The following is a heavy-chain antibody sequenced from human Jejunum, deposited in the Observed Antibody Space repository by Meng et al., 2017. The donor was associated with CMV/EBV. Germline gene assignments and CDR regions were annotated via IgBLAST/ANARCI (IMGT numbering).Heavy chain of an antibody. Sequence: CTVSGGSITSGGYYWSWISQHPGKGLEWIGYKYYSGTPYVNPSLKTRVTMSADTSKNQLSLRLSSVTAADTAVYYCARVGYGEGFDYWGQGTLVTVSS. CDR2: KYYSGTP. CDR3: ARVGYGEGFDY. D-gene: IGHD2-2*03. J-gene: IGHJ4*02. V-gene: IGHV4-31*03. CDR1: GGSITSGGYY.